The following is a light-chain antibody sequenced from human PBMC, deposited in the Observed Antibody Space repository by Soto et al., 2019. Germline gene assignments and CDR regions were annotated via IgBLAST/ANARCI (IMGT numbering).Light chain of an antibody. Sequence: DIQMTQSPSTLSASVGDRVTITCRASQSISSWLAWYQQKPGKAPKLLIYDASSLESGVPSRFSGSGSGTKSPLPTSSLHPDVFATYSCKRYKSLTWTLGQGTKGDIK. CDR3: KRYKSLTWT. V-gene: IGKV1-5*01. J-gene: IGKJ1*01. CDR1: QSISSW. CDR2: DAS.